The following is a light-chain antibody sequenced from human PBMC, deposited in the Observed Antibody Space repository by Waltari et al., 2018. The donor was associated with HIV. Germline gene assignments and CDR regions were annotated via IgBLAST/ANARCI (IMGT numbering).Light chain of an antibody. Sequence: QSVLTQPPSASGTPGQRVTISCSGSNSNIGSNDVHWYQQLPGAAPQRLIDGNDHRPSGVPDRFSGAKSGPSASLAISGLRSEDEADLYCAAWDDSLGGLVFGGGTQLTVL. V-gene: IGLV1-47*01. J-gene: IGLJ7*01. CDR1: NSNIGSND. CDR2: GND. CDR3: AAWDDSLGGLV.